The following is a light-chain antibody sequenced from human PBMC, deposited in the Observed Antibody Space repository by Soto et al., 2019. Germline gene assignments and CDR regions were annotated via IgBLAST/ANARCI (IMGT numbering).Light chain of an antibody. CDR1: SSDFGGYNY. V-gene: IGLV2-14*03. CDR2: DVN. Sequence: QSVLTQPASVSGSPGQSITISCTGTSSDFGGYNYVSWYQHHPGKAPKLLIYDVNSRPSGVSDRFSGSKSGNTASLTISGLQAEDEADYYCSSYTSSSTLYVFGTGTKVTVL. J-gene: IGLJ1*01. CDR3: SSYTSSSTLYV.